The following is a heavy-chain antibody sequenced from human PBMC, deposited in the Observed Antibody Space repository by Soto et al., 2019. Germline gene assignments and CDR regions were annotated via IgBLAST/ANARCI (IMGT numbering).Heavy chain of an antibody. Sequence: ASVNVSCKASGYTFTSYGISWVRQAPGQGLEWMGWISAYNGNTNYAQKLQGRVTMTTDTSTSTAYMELRSLRSDDTAVYYCAREVLGVVVVAATHWFDPWGQGTLVTVSS. CDR2: ISAYNGNT. CDR3: AREVLGVVVVAATHWFDP. V-gene: IGHV1-18*01. J-gene: IGHJ5*02. CDR1: GYTFTSYG. D-gene: IGHD2-15*01.